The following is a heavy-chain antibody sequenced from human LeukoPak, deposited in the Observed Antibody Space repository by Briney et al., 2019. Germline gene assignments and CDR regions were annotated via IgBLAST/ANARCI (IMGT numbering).Heavy chain of an antibody. CDR3: ARDQRDSSGESIDY. CDR2: ISSSSSYI. Sequence: GRPLRLSCAASGFTFSSYNMNWVRQAPGKGLEWVSFISSSSSYIYYADSVKGRFTISRDNAKNSLYLQMNSLRAEDTAVYYCARDQRDSSGESIDYWGQGTMLTVSP. J-gene: IGHJ4*02. D-gene: IGHD6-19*01. CDR1: GFTFSSYN. V-gene: IGHV3-21*01.